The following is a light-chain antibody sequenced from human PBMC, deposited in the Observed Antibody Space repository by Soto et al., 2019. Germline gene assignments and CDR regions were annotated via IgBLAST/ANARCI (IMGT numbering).Light chain of an antibody. V-gene: IGKV3-11*01. CDR2: DVS. CDR3: QQRVYWHVT. Sequence: EIVLTQSPVTLSLSPGERATLSCMASQSVSGYLAWYQQKPGQAPRLLIYDVSNRATGIPAKFSGSGSGTAFALSISSLEREEFAIYYCQQRVYWHVTFGQGTRLEIK. J-gene: IGKJ5*01. CDR1: QSVSGY.